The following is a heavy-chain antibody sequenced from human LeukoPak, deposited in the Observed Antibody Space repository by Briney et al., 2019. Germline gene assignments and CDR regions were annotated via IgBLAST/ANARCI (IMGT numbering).Heavy chain of an antibody. V-gene: IGHV3-23*01. CDR3: AKRGITHYLDY. D-gene: IGHD3-10*01. Sequence: QPGGSLRPXCAASGFTFSNFAMSWVRQAPGKGLEWVASLGSGGDDTYYADSVKGRFTISRDNSRNTVSLLMNSLRAGDTAIYYCAKRGITHYLDYWGQGALVTVSS. CDR1: GFTFSNFA. J-gene: IGHJ4*02. CDR2: LGSGGDDT.